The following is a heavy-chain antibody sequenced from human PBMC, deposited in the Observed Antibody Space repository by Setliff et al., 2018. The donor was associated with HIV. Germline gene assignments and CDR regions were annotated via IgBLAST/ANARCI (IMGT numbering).Heavy chain of an antibody. CDR1: GDSISSSRSF. CDR2: IYFSGSV. Sequence: PSETLSLTCTVSGDSISSSRSFWGWIRQSPGKGLEWIGSIYFSGSVFYNPSLNSRVIISIDTSRSQFSPKLSSVTGADTAVYYCARVSSVIELQGGDYFDSWGQGLLVTVSS. D-gene: IGHD1-7*01. J-gene: IGHJ4*02. CDR3: ARVSSVIELQGGDYFDS. V-gene: IGHV4-39*07.